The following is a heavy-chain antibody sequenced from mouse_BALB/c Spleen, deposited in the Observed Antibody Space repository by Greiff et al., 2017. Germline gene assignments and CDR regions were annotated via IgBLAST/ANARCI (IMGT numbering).Heavy chain of an antibody. CDR2: ILPGSGST. CDR3: ARGGNYPWFAY. Sequence: VQLQQSGAELMKPGASVKISCKATGYTFSSYWIEWVKQRPGHGLEWIGEILPGSGSTNYNEKFKGKATFTADTSSNTAYMQLSSLTSEDSAVYYCARGGNYPWFAYWGQGTLVTVSA. J-gene: IGHJ3*01. CDR1: GYTFSSYW. D-gene: IGHD2-1*01. V-gene: IGHV1-9*01.